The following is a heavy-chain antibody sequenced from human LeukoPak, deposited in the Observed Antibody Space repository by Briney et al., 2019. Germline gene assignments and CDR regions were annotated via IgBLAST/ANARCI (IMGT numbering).Heavy chain of an antibody. D-gene: IGHD6-19*01. V-gene: IGHV3-7*01. CDR3: ARVPLYSSGWYYFDY. J-gene: IGHJ4*02. CDR2: IKQDGSEK. Sequence: GGSLRLSCTASGFTFSDSFMSWVRQAPGKGLEWVANIKQDGSEKYYVDSVKGRFTISRDNAKNSLYLQMNSLRAEDTAVYYCARVPLYSSGWYYFDYWGQGTLVTVSS. CDR1: GFTFSDSF.